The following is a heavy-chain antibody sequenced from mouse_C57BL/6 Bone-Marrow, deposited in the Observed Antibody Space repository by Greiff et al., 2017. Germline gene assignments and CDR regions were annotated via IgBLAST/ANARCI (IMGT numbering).Heavy chain of an antibody. Sequence: EVQGVESEGGLVSPGSSLKLSCTASGFTFSDYYMAWVRQVPGKGLEWVANINYDGSNTYYLDSLKSRFIISRENEKHVLYMQMSRLKSEDTATYDSARETENYAKDYWGQGTSVTVSS. V-gene: IGHV5-16*01. J-gene: IGHJ4*01. CDR2: INYDGSNT. CDR3: ARETENYAKDY. CDR1: GFTFSDYY.